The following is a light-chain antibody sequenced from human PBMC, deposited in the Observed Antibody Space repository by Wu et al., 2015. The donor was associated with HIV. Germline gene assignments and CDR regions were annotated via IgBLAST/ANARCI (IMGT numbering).Light chain of an antibody. V-gene: IGKV1-33*01. CDR3: QQYTNLPPALS. J-gene: IGKJ4*01. Sequence: DIQMTQSPSSLSTSIGQRVTITCQASQDISNMLNWYQQKPGKAPKLLIYDASNLETGVSSRFSGSGSGTHFTFTISSLQPEDIATYYCQQYTNLPPALSFGGGTRLEIQ. CDR2: DAS. CDR1: QDISNM.